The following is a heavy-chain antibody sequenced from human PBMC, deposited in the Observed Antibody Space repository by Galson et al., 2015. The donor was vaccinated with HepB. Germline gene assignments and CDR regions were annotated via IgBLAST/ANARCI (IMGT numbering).Heavy chain of an antibody. V-gene: IGHV1-18*04. CDR3: ARDRSSGWYGGGWFDP. CDR1: GYTFTSYG. D-gene: IGHD6-19*01. CDR2: ISAYNGNT. Sequence: SVKVSCKASGYTFTSYGISWVRQAPGQGLEWMGWISAYNGNTNYAQKLQGRVTMTTDTSTSTAYMELRSLRSDDTAVYYCARDRSSGWYGGGWFDPWGQGTLVTVSS. J-gene: IGHJ5*02.